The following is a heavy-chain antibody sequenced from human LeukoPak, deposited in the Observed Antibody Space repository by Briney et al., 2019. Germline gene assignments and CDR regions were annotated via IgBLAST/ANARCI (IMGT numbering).Heavy chain of an antibody. CDR1: GGSISSYY. D-gene: IGHD6-13*01. V-gene: IGHV4-59*01. J-gene: IGHJ4*02. CDR3: ARGVYVAAAQYGY. CDR2: IYYSGTA. Sequence: SETLSLTCTVSGGSISSYYWSWIRQPPGKGLEWIGYIYYSGTANYNPSLKSRVTISVDTSKNQFSLKLSSVTAADTAVYYCARGVYVAAAQYGYWGQGTLVTVSS.